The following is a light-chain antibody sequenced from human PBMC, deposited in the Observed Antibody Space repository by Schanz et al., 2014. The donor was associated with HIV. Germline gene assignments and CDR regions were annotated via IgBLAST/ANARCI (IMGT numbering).Light chain of an antibody. V-gene: IGLV2-14*01. J-gene: IGLJ3*02. Sequence: QSALTQPASVSGSPGQSITISCTGTSSDVGGYNYVSWYQQHPGKAPKLMIYDVSNRPSGVSNRFSGSKSANSASLTVSGLQADDEADYYCSSYAATSNVLFGGGTKLTVL. CDR1: SSDVGGYNY. CDR3: SSYAATSNVL. CDR2: DVS.